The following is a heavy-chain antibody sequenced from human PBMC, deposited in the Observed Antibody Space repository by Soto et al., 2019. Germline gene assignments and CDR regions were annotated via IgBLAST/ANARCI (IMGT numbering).Heavy chain of an antibody. V-gene: IGHV3-23*01. CDR3: GKGGGDYSSGWYGAFDI. J-gene: IGHJ3*02. D-gene: IGHD6-19*01. CDR1: GFTFSSYA. Sequence: EVQLLESGGGLVQPGGSLRLSCAASGFTFSSYAMSWVRQAPGKGLEWVSTISGSGGSTYYADSVKGRFTISRDNSKNTLNLQRNGRRAGDTAVYYWGKGGGDYSSGWYGAFDIWGQGTMVTVSS. CDR2: ISGSGGST.